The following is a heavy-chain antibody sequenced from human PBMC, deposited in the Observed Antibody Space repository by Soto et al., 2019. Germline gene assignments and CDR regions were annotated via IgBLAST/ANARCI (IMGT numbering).Heavy chain of an antibody. CDR1: GFSISSSSYY. Sequence: SETLSLTCTVSGFSISSSSYYWGWIRQPPGKGLEWIGSIYYSGGTYYNPSLKSRVTISVDTSKNQFSLKLSSVTAADTAVYYCASGITMVRASFDPWGQGTLVTVSS. V-gene: IGHV4-39*01. J-gene: IGHJ5*02. D-gene: IGHD3-10*01. CDR2: IYYSGGT. CDR3: ASGITMVRASFDP.